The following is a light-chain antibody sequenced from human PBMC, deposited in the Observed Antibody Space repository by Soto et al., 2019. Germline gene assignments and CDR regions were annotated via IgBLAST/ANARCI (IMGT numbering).Light chain of an antibody. CDR1: SSDVGNYNH. J-gene: IGLJ2*01. Sequence: QSALTQPASVSGSPGQSITISCTGSSSDVGNYNHVSWYQQHPGKAPKLMIYEVSNRPSGVSNRFSGSKSGITASLSISGLQPEDEADYYCTSYSSSSPVLFGGGTKVTVL. CDR3: TSYSSSSPVL. CDR2: EVS. V-gene: IGLV2-14*01.